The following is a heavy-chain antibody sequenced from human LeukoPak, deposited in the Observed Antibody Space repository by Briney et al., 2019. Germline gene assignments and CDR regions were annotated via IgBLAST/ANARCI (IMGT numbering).Heavy chain of an antibody. CDR3: AKGGTHYYGSGEEVDY. D-gene: IGHD3-10*01. CDR2: INSDGSST. CDR1: GFTFSSYR. Sequence: HSGGSLRLSCAASGFTFSSYRMHWVRQAPGKGLVWVSRINSDGSSTSYADSVKGRFTISRDNAKNTLYLQMNSLRAEDTAVYYCAKGGTHYYGSGEEVDYWGQGTLVTVSS. V-gene: IGHV3-74*01. J-gene: IGHJ4*02.